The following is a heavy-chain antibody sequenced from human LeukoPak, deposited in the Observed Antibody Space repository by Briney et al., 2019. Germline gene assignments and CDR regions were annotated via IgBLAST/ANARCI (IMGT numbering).Heavy chain of an antibody. CDR2: VGGSGANT. CDR1: GFTFSNYA. D-gene: IGHD6-19*01. J-gene: IGHJ4*02. Sequence: GGSLRLSCAASGFTFSNYAMSWVRQAPGKGLEWVSAVGGSGANTYYADSVKGRFTISRDNAKNSLYLQMNSLRAEDTAVYYCAREHTPYGSGCTAAYWGQGTLVTVSS. CDR3: AREHTPYGSGCTAAY. V-gene: IGHV3-23*01.